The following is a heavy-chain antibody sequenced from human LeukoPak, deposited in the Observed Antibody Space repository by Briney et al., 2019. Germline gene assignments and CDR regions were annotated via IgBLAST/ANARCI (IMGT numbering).Heavy chain of an antibody. D-gene: IGHD3-3*01. Sequence: ASVKVSCKASGYTFTSYGISWVRQAPGKGLEWMGGFDPEDGETIYAQKFQGRVTMTEDTSTDTAYMELSSLRSEDTAVYYCATLRSWSGYYLRDNDYWGQGTLVTVSS. CDR3: ATLRSWSGYYLRDNDY. CDR1: GYTFTSYG. J-gene: IGHJ4*02. V-gene: IGHV1-24*01. CDR2: FDPEDGET.